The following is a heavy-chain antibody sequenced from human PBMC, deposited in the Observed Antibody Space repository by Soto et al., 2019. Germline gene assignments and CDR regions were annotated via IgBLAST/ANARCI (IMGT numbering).Heavy chain of an antibody. D-gene: IGHD3-9*01. CDR2: IDPSDSYT. J-gene: IGHJ6*02. V-gene: IGHV5-10-1*01. CDR1: GYSFTSYW. Sequence: GESLKISCKGSGYSFTSYWISWVRRMPGKGLEWMGRIDPSDSYTNYSPSFQGHVTISADKSISTAYLQWSSLKASDTAMYYCARDYDILTGFKSPRYYYYYGMDVWGQGTTVTV. CDR3: ARDYDILTGFKSPRYYYYYGMDV.